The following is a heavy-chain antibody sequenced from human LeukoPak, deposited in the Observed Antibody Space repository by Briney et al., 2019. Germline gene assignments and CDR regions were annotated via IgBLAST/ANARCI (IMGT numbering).Heavy chain of an antibody. D-gene: IGHD6-13*01. CDR1: GFIISDYA. CDR3: VKDLYKGDSASWYFFHY. J-gene: IGHJ4*02. Sequence: GGSLRLSCSASGFIISDYAMHWVRQAPGQGLEYVSGISANGGSTYYADPVKGRFTISRDTSKNTLYLQMSSLRAEDTAMYHCVKDLYKGDSASWYFFHYWGEGILVTVSS. V-gene: IGHV3-64D*06. CDR2: ISANGGST.